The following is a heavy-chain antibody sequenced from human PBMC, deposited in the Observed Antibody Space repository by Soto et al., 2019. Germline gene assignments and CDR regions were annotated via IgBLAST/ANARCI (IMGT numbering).Heavy chain of an antibody. Sequence: ASVKVSCKSSDNTFTHYGINWVRQATGQGLEWMGWISGYNGNTKYAHKFQDRVTMTADTSTRTAFMEVRSLTSDDTGVYFCAATGGNYFGLDVWGQGTTVTVSS. CDR1: DNTFTHYG. J-gene: IGHJ6*02. D-gene: IGHD2-8*02. CDR3: AATGGNYFGLDV. CDR2: ISGYNGNT. V-gene: IGHV1-18*01.